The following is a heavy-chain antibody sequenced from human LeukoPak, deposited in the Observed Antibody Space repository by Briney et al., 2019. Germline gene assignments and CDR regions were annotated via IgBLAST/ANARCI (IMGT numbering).Heavy chain of an antibody. CDR1: GFTFSSSW. CDR2: IKQDGSEK. V-gene: IGHV3-7*01. J-gene: IGHJ4*02. Sequence: GGSLRLSCAASGFTFSSSWMTWVRQAPGKGLEWVAKIKQDGSEKYYVDSVKGRFTISRDNAKNSPYLQMNSLRAEDTAVYYCAGNYGGNLPLTNWGQGTLVTVSS. CDR3: AGNYGGNLPLTN. D-gene: IGHD4-23*01.